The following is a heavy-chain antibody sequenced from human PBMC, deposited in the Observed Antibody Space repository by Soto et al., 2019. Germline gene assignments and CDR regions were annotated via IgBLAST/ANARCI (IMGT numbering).Heavy chain of an antibody. V-gene: IGHV4-30-4*01. D-gene: IGHD3-22*01. CDR1: GGSISSGDYY. Sequence: QVQLQESGPGLVKPSQTLSLTCTVSGGSISSGDYYWSWIRQPPGKGLEWIGYIYYSGSTYYNPSLKSRVTISVDTSKNQCSLKLSSVTAADTAVYYCARDRKGLGYYYGMDVWGQGTTVTVSS. CDR2: IYYSGST. CDR3: ARDRKGLGYYYGMDV. J-gene: IGHJ6*02.